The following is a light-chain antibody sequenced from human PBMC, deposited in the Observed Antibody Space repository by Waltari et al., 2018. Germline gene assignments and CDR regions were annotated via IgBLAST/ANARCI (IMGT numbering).Light chain of an antibody. J-gene: IGLJ1*01. CDR3: CSYAGSSTPYV. V-gene: IGLV2-23*02. Sequence: QSALTQPAPGSGSPGQSITISCPGTSSDVGSYNLVSWYRQHPDKAPKLLIYEVSKRPSGVSNRFSGSKSGNAASLTISGLQAEDEADYYCCSYAGSSTPYVFGTGTKVTVL. CDR1: SSDVGSYNL. CDR2: EVS.